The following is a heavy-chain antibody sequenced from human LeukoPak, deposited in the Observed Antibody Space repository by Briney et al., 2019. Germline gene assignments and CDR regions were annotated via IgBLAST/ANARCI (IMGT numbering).Heavy chain of an antibody. D-gene: IGHD4-23*01. Sequence: GGSLRLSCAASGFTFSSYEMNWVRQAPGKGLEWVSYISSSGSTIYYADSVKGRFTISRDNAKNSLYLQMNGLRAEDTAVYYCARADDGGDYGGPFDPWGQGTLVTVSS. CDR2: ISSSGSTI. CDR1: GFTFSSYE. J-gene: IGHJ5*02. CDR3: ARADDGGDYGGPFDP. V-gene: IGHV3-48*03.